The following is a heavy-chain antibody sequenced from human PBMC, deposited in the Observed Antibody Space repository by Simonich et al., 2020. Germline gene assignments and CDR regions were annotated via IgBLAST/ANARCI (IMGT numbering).Heavy chain of an antibody. J-gene: IGHJ3*02. D-gene: IGHD1-26*01. CDR3: ASPSGSYAGGHAFDI. Sequence: QVQLQQWGAGLLKPSETLSLTCAVYGGSFSGYYWSWIRQPPGKGLEWIGEINHSGGTNNNPPLKSRVTISVDTSKNQFSLKLSSVTAADTAVYYCASPSGSYAGGHAFDIWGQGTMVTVSS. CDR1: GGSFSGYY. CDR2: INHSGGT. V-gene: IGHV4-34*01.